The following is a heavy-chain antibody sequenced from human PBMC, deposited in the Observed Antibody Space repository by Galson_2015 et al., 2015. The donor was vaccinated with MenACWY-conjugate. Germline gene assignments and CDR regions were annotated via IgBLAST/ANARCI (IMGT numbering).Heavy chain of an antibody. D-gene: IGHD1-26*01. J-gene: IGHJ4*02. CDR1: GFTLSTYW. CDR2: INPGGSST. Sequence: SLRLSCAASGFTLSTYWMHWVRQAPGKGLVGVSRINPGGSSTTYADSVKDRFTISRDNAKNTLYLQMNSLRPEDTAVFYCAKSRGASFYFDSWGQGTLVTVSS. V-gene: IGHV3-74*01. CDR3: AKSRGASFYFDS.